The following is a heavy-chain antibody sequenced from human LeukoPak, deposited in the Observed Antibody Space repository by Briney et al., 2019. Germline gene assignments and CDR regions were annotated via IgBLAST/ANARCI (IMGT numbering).Heavy chain of an antibody. CDR2: IIPIFGTA. V-gene: IGHV1-69*13. D-gene: IGHD3/OR15-3a*01. CDR1: GGAFSSYA. Sequence: SVTVSCKASGGAFSSYAISWVRQAPGQGLEWMGGIIPIFGTANYAQKFQGRVTITADESTSTAYMELSSLRSEDTAVYYCAKNHGLGGWLLYHFDYWGQGTLVTVSS. J-gene: IGHJ4*02. CDR3: AKNHGLGGWLLYHFDY.